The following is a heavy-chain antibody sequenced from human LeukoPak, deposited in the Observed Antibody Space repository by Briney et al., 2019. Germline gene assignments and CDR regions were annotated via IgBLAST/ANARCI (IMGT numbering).Heavy chain of an antibody. J-gene: IGHJ4*02. CDR3: ARHSGDTAMVHDY. D-gene: IGHD5-18*01. CDR2: IYYSGST. V-gene: IGHV4-39*01. Sequence: SETLSPTCTVSGGSISSSSYYWGWIRQPPGKGLEWIGSIYYSGSTYYNPSLKSRVTISVDTSKNQFSLKLGSVTAADTAVYYCARHSGDTAMVHDYWGQGILVTVSS. CDR1: GGSISSSSYY.